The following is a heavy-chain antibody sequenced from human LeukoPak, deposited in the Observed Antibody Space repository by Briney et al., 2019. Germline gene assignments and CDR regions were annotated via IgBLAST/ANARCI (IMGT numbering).Heavy chain of an antibody. CDR1: GGSISSYY. J-gene: IGHJ5*02. Sequence: PSETLSLTCTVSGGSISSYYWSWIRQPPGKGLEGIGYIYYSGSTNYNPSLKSRVTISVDTSKNQFSLKLSSVTAADTAVYYCARTTSIAAQHGSFDPWGQGTLVTVSS. V-gene: IGHV4-59*01. CDR3: ARTTSIAAQHGSFDP. D-gene: IGHD6-6*01. CDR2: IYYSGST.